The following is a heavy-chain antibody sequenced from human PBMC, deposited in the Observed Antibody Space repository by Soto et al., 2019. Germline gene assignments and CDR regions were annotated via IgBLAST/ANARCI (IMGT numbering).Heavy chain of an antibody. CDR3: ARRGSGSYYDY. CDR1: GFTFSSYA. D-gene: IGHD1-26*01. V-gene: IGHV3-23*01. Sequence: EVQLLESGGGLVQPGGSLRLSCAASGFTFSSYAMRWVRQAPVKGLEWVSAISGSGGSTYYADSVKGRFTISRDNSKNTLYLPMNSLRAEDTAVYYCARRGSGSYYDYWGQGTLVPVSS. CDR2: ISGSGGST. J-gene: IGHJ4*02.